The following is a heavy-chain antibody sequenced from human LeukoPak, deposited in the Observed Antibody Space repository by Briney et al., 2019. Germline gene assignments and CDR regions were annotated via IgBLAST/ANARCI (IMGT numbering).Heavy chain of an antibody. D-gene: IGHD4-11*01. CDR2: IIPIFGTA. CDR1: GGTFSSYA. Sequence: ASVKGSCKASGGTFSSYAISWVRQAPGQGLEWMGGIIPIFGTANYAQKFQGRVTITTDESTSTAYMELSSLRSEDTAVYYCARGDYSNYHNWFDPWGQGTLVTVSS. J-gene: IGHJ5*02. V-gene: IGHV1-69*05. CDR3: ARGDYSNYHNWFDP.